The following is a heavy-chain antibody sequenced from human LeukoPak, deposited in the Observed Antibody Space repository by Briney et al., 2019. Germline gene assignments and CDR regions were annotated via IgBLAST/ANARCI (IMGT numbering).Heavy chain of an antibody. CDR2: ITGSGSPI. D-gene: IGHD6-6*01. J-gene: IGHJ4*02. CDR3: VTHSSSADY. CDR1: GFTFSTYE. Sequence: GGSLRLSCAASGFTFSTYEMKWDRQAPGKGLEWVSYITGSGSPIYYADFVKGRFTISRDNAKNSLSLQMNSLRADDTAIYFCVTHSSSADYWGQGTLVTVSS. V-gene: IGHV3-48*03.